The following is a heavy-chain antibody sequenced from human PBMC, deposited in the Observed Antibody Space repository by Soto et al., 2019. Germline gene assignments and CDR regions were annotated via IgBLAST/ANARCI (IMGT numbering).Heavy chain of an antibody. CDR2: ISGSGGST. J-gene: IGHJ3*02. CDR3: ANEILWFGELLSHAFDI. CDR1: GFTFSNSW. V-gene: IGHV3-23*01. D-gene: IGHD3-10*01. Sequence: GGSLRLSCAASGFTFSNSWMHWVRQVSGKGLEWVSAISGSGGSTYYADSVKGRFTISRDNSKNTLYLQMNSLRAEDTAVYYCANEILWFGELLSHAFDIWGQGTMVTVSS.